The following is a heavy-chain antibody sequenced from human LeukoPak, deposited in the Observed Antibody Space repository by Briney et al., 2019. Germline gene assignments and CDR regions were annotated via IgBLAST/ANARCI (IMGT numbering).Heavy chain of an antibody. J-gene: IGHJ4*02. V-gene: IGHV4-38-2*01. CDR3: ASMGGYQNGNFDY. CDR2: IFPSGTT. CDR1: GYSISRGNH. D-gene: IGHD2-2*01. Sequence: NPSETLSLTCAVSGYSISRGNHWGWIRQPPEKGLEWIGSIFPSGTTYYNPSLKSRVTLSIDTSKNQFSLNLSAVTAADTAVYYCASMGGYQNGNFDYWGQGILVTVSS.